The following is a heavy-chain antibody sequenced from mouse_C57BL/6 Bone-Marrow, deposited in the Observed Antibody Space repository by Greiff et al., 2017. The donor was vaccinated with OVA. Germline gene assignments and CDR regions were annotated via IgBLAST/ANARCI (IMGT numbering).Heavy chain of an antibody. CDR1: GFTFSSYG. Sequence: EVMLVESGGDLVKPGGSLKLSCAASGFTFSSYGMSWVRQTPDKRLEWVATISSCGSYTYYPDSVKGRFTISRDTAKNTLYLQMSSLKSEDTAMYYCARQLTGVYWGQGTSVTVSS. J-gene: IGHJ4*01. CDR3: ARQLTGVY. V-gene: IGHV5-6*01. CDR2: ISSCGSYT.